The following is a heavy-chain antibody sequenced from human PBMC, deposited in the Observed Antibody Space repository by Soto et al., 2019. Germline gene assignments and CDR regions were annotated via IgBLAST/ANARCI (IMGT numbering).Heavy chain of an antibody. V-gene: IGHV3-7*01. Sequence: VGSLRLSCAASGFIFSSYWMNWVRRAPGEGLEWVANIKQDGSEKYYVDSVKGRFTISRDNAKNSVYLQMNSPRVEDTAVYYCGGDSGWLFDYWGQGILVTVSS. J-gene: IGHJ4*02. D-gene: IGHD6-19*01. CDR1: GFIFSSYW. CDR2: IKQDGSEK. CDR3: GGDSGWLFDY.